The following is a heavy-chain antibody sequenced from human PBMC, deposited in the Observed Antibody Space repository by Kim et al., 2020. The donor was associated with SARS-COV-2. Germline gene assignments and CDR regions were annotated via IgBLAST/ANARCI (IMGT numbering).Heavy chain of an antibody. CDR3: ARRLAVAGTLDY. D-gene: IGHD6-19*01. J-gene: IGHJ4*02. CDR2: IIPIFGTA. Sequence: SVKVSCKASGGTFSSYAISWVRQAPGQGLEWMGGIIPIFGTANYAQKFQGRVTITADESTGTAYMELSSLRSEDTAVYYCARRLAVAGTLDYWGQGTLVTVSS. CDR1: GGTFSSYA. V-gene: IGHV1-69*13.